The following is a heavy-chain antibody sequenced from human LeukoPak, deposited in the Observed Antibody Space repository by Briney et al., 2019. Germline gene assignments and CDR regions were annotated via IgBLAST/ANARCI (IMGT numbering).Heavy chain of an antibody. CDR1: GFAFSDYW. V-gene: IGHV3-74*01. J-gene: IGHJ4*02. Sequence: GGSLRLSCATSGFAFSDYWMHWVRQAPGKGLVWVSRIISDGSSASYADSVKGRFTISRDNAKNTLYLQMNSLRVEDTAVYYCARVSSGGTGGSCYKPSDNWGQGTLVTVSS. CDR2: IISDGSSA. D-gene: IGHD2-15*01. CDR3: ARVSSGGTGGSCYKPSDN.